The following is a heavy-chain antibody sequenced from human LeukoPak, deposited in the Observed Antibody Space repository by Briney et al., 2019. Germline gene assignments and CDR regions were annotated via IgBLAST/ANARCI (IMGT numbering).Heavy chain of an antibody. D-gene: IGHD2-2*02. J-gene: IGHJ4*02. CDR2: IRYDGSNE. CDR1: GFTFSSYG. V-gene: IGHV3-30*02. Sequence: GGSLRLSCAASGFTFSSYGVHWGRQAPAKGPERLAFIRYDGSNEYYADYVKGRFTISRDNSKNTLYLQMNSLRAEDTAVYCYAKDTSYCSRTSCYILHFDYWGQGTLVTVSS. CDR3: AKDTSYCSRTSCYILHFDY.